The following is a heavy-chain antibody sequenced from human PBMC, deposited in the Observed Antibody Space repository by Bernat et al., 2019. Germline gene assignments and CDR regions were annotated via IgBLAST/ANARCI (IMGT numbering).Heavy chain of an antibody. CDR1: GGSISSSSYY. CDR3: ARRVPMGAGVRGYAFDI. Sequence: QLQLQESGPGLVKPSETLSLTCTVSGGSISSSSYYWGWIRQPPGKGLEWIGSIYYSGSTYYNPSLKSRVTISVDTSKNQFSLKLSSVTAADTAVYYCARRVPMGAGVRGYAFDIWGQGTIVTVSS. CDR2: IYYSGST. V-gene: IGHV4-39*01. D-gene: IGHD4-23*01. J-gene: IGHJ3*02.